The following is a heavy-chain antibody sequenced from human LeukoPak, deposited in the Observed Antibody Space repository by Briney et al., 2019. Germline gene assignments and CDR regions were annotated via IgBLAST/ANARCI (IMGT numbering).Heavy chain of an antibody. J-gene: IGHJ4*02. CDR1: GGSISSSSYY. Sequence: TSETLSLTCTVSGGSISSSSYYWGWIRQPPGKGLEWIGSIYYSGSTYYNPSLKSRVTMSVGTSKNQFSLKLSSVTAADTAVYYCATVPTQADYWGQGTLVTVSS. CDR3: ATVPTQADY. CDR2: IYYSGST. V-gene: IGHV4-39*07.